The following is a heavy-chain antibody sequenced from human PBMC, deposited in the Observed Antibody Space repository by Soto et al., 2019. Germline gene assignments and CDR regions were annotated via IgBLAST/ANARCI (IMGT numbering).Heavy chain of an antibody. Sequence: PGGSLRLSCAASGFTYSSYWMSWVRQAPGKGLEWVANIKQDGSGKYYVDSVKGRFTISRDNAKNSLYLQMNSLRAEDTAVYYCAREMWVYYYYGVDVWGQGTTVTVSS. CDR3: AREMWVYYYYGVDV. J-gene: IGHJ6*02. CDR2: IKQDGSGK. V-gene: IGHV3-7*03. CDR1: GFTYSSYW. D-gene: IGHD1-26*01.